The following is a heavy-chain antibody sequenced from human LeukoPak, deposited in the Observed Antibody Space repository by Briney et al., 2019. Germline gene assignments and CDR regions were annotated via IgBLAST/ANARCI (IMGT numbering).Heavy chain of an antibody. CDR3: ARGQGVYASGSYPFDD. CDR1: GFTFSDYS. Sequence: GGSLRLSCAASGFTFSDYSMNWVRQAPGKGLEWVSCISSSSTYIFYADSVKGRFTISRDYAKNSLYLQVNSLRAEDTAVYFCARGQGVYASGSYPFDDWGQGTQVTVSS. D-gene: IGHD3-10*01. V-gene: IGHV3-21*01. J-gene: IGHJ4*02. CDR2: ISSSSTYI.